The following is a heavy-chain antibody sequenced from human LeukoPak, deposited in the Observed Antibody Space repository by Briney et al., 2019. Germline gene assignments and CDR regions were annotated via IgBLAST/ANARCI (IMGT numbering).Heavy chain of an antibody. J-gene: IGHJ4*02. CDR2: INWNGGST. D-gene: IGHD4-17*01. CDR1: GFTFDDYG. V-gene: IGHV3-20*04. CDR3: ARDGYGDYWSDY. Sequence: GGSLRLSCAASGFTFDDYGMSWVRQAPGKGLEWVSGINWNGGSTGYADSVKGRFTISRDNDNNSLYLQMNSLRAEDTAVYYCARDGYGDYWSDYWGQGTLVTVSS.